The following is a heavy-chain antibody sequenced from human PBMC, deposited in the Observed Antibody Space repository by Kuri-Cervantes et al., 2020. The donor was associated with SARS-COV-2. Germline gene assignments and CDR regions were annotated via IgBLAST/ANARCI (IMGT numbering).Heavy chain of an antibody. CDR3: ASMVRGNYGMDV. J-gene: IGHJ6*02. CDR2: IYSGGSST. CDR1: GFTFSSYA. Sequence: GGSLRLSCAASGFTFSSYAMSWVRQAPGKGLEWVSVIYSGGSSTYYADSVKGRFTISRDNSKNTLYLQMNSQRAEDTAVHYCASMVRGNYGMDVWGQGTTVTVSS. D-gene: IGHD3-10*01. V-gene: IGHV3-23*03.